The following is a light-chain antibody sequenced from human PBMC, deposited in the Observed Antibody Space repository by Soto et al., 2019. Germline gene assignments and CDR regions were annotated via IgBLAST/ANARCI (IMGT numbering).Light chain of an antibody. Sequence: EIVLTQSPATLSLSPGERATLSCRASQSVSGYLAWYQHKPGQAPRLLIFDASNRAAGIPARFSGSGSGTDFTLPISSLEPEDSAVYYCHQRSDWPLTFGGGTKVEIK. V-gene: IGKV3-11*01. CDR3: HQRSDWPLT. CDR2: DAS. CDR1: QSVSGY. J-gene: IGKJ4*01.